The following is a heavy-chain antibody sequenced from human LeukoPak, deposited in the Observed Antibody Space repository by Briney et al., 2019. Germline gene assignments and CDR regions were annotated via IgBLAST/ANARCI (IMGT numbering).Heavy chain of an antibody. J-gene: IGHJ4*02. Sequence: GASVKVSCKASGYTFTSYDINWVRQATGQGLEWMGWINPNSGGTNYAQKFQGRVTMTRDTSISTAYMELSRLRSDDTAVYYCASGAYDYVWGSYRYSAFDYWGQGTLVTVSS. D-gene: IGHD3-16*02. CDR1: GYTFTSYD. CDR2: INPNSGGT. V-gene: IGHV1-2*02. CDR3: ASGAYDYVWGSYRYSAFDY.